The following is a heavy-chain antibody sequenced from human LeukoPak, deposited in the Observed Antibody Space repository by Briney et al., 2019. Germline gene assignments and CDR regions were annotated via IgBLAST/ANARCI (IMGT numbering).Heavy chain of an antibody. D-gene: IGHD3-9*01. CDR3: ARTSFKGLRYFDWLPFDY. Sequence: ASVKVSCKASGYTFTSYGISWVRQAPGQGLEWMGWINAYNGNTNYAQKLQGRVTMTTDTSTSTAYMELRSLRPDDTAVYYCARTSFKGLRYFDWLPFDYWGQGTLVTVSS. V-gene: IGHV1-18*01. CDR1: GYTFTSYG. J-gene: IGHJ4*02. CDR2: INAYNGNT.